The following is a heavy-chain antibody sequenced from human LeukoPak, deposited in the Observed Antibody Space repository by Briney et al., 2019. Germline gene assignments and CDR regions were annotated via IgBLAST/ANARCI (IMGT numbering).Heavy chain of an antibody. V-gene: IGHV3-64D*09. CDR2: ISSNGGST. J-gene: IGHJ6*02. D-gene: IGHD3-10*01. CDR3: VKDIMGSTDYYYGLDV. Sequence: GGSLRLSCSASGFSFSNYDMHWVRQAPGKGLEYVSAISSNGGSTYYADSVKGRLTISRDNSKNTLYLHMSSLRPEDTAVYFCVKDIMGSTDYYYGLDVWGQGTTVTVSS. CDR1: GFSFSNYD.